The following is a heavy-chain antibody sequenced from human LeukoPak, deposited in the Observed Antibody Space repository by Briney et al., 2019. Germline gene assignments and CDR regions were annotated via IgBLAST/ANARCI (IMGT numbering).Heavy chain of an antibody. CDR1: GGSFSGYY. Sequence: PSETLSLTCAVYGGSFSGYYWSWIRQPPGKGLGWIGEVNHSGSTNYNPSLKSRVTISVDTSKNQFSLKLSSVTAADTAVYYCASSHQYLFDPWGQGTLVTVSS. CDR2: VNHSGST. V-gene: IGHV4-34*01. J-gene: IGHJ5*02. D-gene: IGHD2-2*01. CDR3: ASSHQYLFDP.